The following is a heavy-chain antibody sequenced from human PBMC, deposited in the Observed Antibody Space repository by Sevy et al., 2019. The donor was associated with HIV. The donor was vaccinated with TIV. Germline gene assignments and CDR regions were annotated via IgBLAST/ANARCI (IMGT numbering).Heavy chain of an antibody. CDR2: ISGSGFST. D-gene: IGHD3-10*01. J-gene: IGHJ6*02. V-gene: IGHV3-23*01. Sequence: QLGGSLRLSCAASGFTFDNNAMYWVRQAPGKGLEWVSAISGSGFSTNYAGSVKGRFTISRDISKTTLYVQMNSLIAEDTDVYYCAKVYYYDSGTVIPRGMDVWGQGTTVTVSS. CDR1: GFTFDNNA. CDR3: AKVYYYDSGTVIPRGMDV.